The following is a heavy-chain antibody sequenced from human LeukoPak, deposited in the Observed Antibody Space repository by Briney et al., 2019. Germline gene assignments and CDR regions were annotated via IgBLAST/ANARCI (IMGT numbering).Heavy chain of an antibody. CDR2: INPNSGGT. CDR1: GYTFTGYY. V-gene: IGHV1-2*02. CDR3: ARRKAYGSGSYSPPEYYYYYYYMDV. Sequence: ASVKVSCKASGYTFTGYYMHWVRQAPGQGLEWMGWINPNSGGTNYAQKLQGRVTMTTDTSTSTAYMELRSLRSDDTAVYYCARRKAYGSGSYSPPEYYYYYYYMDVWGKGTTVTISS. J-gene: IGHJ6*03. D-gene: IGHD3-10*01.